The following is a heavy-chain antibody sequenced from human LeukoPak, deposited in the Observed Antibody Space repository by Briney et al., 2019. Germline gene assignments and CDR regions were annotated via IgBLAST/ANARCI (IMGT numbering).Heavy chain of an antibody. V-gene: IGHV4-4*07. CDR1: GASISSYS. J-gene: IGHJ3*02. CDR2: IYSSGST. CDR3: ARDPAPDAFDI. Sequence: SETLSLTCTVSGASISSYSWSWIRQPAGKGLEWIGRIYSSGSTNYNPSLKSRVTMSADTSKNHFSLKLSSVTAADTAVYYCARDPAPDAFDIWGQGTMVIVSS.